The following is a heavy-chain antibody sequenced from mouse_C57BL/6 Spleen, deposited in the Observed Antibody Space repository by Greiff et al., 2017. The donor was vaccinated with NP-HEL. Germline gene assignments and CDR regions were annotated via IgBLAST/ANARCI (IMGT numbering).Heavy chain of an antibody. D-gene: IGHD2-1*01. V-gene: IGHV5-17*01. CDR1: GFTFSDYG. CDR2: ISSGSSTI. CDR3: ARTLYGNYVDYFDY. J-gene: IGHJ2*01. Sequence: EVKLMESGGGLVKPGGSLKLSCAASGFTFSDYGMHWVRQAPEKGLEWVAYISSGSSTIYYADTVKGRFTISRDNAKNTLFLQMTSLRSEDTAMYYCARTLYGNYVDYFDYWGQGTTLTVSS.